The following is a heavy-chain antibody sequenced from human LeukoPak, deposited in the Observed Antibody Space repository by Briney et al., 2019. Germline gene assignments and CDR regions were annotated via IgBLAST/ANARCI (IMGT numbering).Heavy chain of an antibody. V-gene: IGHV4-4*07. CDR3: ARGVHYDFWSGYDTSVGPGAFDI. J-gene: IGHJ3*02. D-gene: IGHD3-3*01. CDR1: GGSISSYY. Sequence: SETLSLTCTVFGGSISSYYWSWIRQPAGKGLEWIGRIYTSGSTNYNPSLKSRVTMSVDTSKNQFSLKLSSVTAADTAVYYCARGVHYDFWSGYDTSVGPGAFDIWGQGTMVTVSS. CDR2: IYTSGST.